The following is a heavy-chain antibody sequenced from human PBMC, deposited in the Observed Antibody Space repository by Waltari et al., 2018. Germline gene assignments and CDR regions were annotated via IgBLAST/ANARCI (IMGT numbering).Heavy chain of an antibody. J-gene: IGHJ4*02. CDR1: GFTFSSYA. CDR3: ARATSMVYAIMDFDY. V-gene: IGHV3-23*01. D-gene: IGHD2-8*01. CDR2: ISGSGGST. Sequence: EVQLLESGGGLVQPGGSLRLSCAASGFTFSSYAMSWVRQAPGKGLEWVSAISGSGGSTYYADSVKGRFTISRDNAKNSLYLQMNSLRAEDTAVYYCARATSMVYAIMDFDYWGQGTLVTVSS.